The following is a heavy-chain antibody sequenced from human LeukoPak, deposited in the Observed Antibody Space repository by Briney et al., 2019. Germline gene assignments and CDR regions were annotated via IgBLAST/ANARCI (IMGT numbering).Heavy chain of an antibody. CDR1: GGSFSGYY. J-gene: IGHJ4*02. CDR2: INHSGST. CDR3: ARRYYYDSSGYLNY. D-gene: IGHD3-22*01. V-gene: IGHV4-34*01. Sequence: SETLSLTCAVYGGSFSGYYWSWIRQPPGKGLEWIGEINHSGSTNHNPSLKSRVTISVDTSKNQFSLKLSSVTAADTAVYYCARRYYYDSSGYLNYWGQGTLVTVSS.